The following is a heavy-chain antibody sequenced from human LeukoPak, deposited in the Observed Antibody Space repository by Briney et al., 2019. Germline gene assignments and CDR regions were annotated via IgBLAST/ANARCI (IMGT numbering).Heavy chain of an antibody. CDR2: IYYSGST. CDR3: AAMIQEEDY. V-gene: IGHV4-59*01. J-gene: IGHJ4*02. Sequence: SETLSLTCTVSGGSISSYYWSWIRQPPGKGLEWIGYIYYSGSTNYNPSLKSRVTISVDTSKNQFSLKLSSVTAADTAVYYCAAMIQEEDYWGQGTLVTVSS. D-gene: IGHD3-16*01. CDR1: GGSISSYY.